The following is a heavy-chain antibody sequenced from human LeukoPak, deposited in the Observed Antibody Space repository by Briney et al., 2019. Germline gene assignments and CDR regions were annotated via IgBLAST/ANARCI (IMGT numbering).Heavy chain of an antibody. CDR1: GFTFSSYW. J-gene: IGHJ4*02. V-gene: IGHV3-7*03. CDR2: IKQDGSEK. Sequence: GSLRLSCAASGFTFSSYWMSWVRQAPGKGLEWVANIKQDGSEKYYVDSVKGRFTISRDNAKNSLYLQMNSLRAEDMVLYYCAKDMFPHPSAFDYWGQGTLVTVSS. D-gene: IGHD3-10*02. CDR3: AKDMFPHPSAFDY.